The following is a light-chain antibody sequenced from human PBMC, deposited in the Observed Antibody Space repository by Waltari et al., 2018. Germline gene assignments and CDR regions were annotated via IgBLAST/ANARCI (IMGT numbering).Light chain of an antibody. CDR3: RQYGSSPRT. CDR2: GAS. V-gene: IGKV3-20*01. J-gene: IGKJ2*01. Sequence: EIVLTQSPGILSLSQGERATLSCRASQKISSIYLAWYQQKPGQAPRLLIYGASSRATGIPDRFSGSGTGADYTLTITRLEPEDFAMYYCRQYGSSPRTFGQGTKLEIK. CDR1: QKISSIY.